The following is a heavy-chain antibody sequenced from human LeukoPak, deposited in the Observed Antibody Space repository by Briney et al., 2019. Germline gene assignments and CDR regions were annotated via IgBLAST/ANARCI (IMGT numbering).Heavy chain of an antibody. D-gene: IGHD3-16*01. J-gene: IGHJ4*02. CDR2: IYSGGST. CDR3: ARDYGNLGYFDY. V-gene: IGHV3-53*01. Sequence: PGGSLRLSCAASRFTVSSNYMSWVRQAPGKGLEWVSVIYSGGSTYYADSVKGRFTISRDNSKNTLYLQMNSLRAEDTAVYYCARDYGNLGYFDYWGQGTLVTVSS. CDR1: RFTVSSNY.